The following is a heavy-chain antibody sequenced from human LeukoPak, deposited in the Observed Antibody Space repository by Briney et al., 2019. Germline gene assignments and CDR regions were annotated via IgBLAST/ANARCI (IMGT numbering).Heavy chain of an antibody. CDR3: AQNYYDSSGYRFDY. V-gene: IGHV4-4*02. D-gene: IGHD3-22*01. Sequence: SETLSLTCAVSGGSISSSNWWSWVRQPPGKGLEWIGEIYHSGSTNYNPSLKSRVTISVDKSKNQFSLKLSSVTAADTAVYYCAQNYYDSSGYRFDYWGQGTLVTVSS. CDR2: IYHSGST. J-gene: IGHJ4*02. CDR1: GGSISSSNW.